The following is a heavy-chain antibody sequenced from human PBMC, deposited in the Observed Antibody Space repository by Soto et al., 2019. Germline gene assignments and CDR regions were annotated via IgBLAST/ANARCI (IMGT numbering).Heavy chain of an antibody. CDR3: VRDRADFSSTYYHYFSV. CDR1: GYSISSGSY. J-gene: IGHJ2*01. Sequence: SETLSLTCTVSGYSISSGSYWAWIRQPPGKGPEWIASIYHGGTTFYNPSLKSRITISVDTSNNQFSLKLTSVTAADTAVYYCVRDRADFSSTYYHYFSVWGRGTLVTVSS. D-gene: IGHD6-13*01. V-gene: IGHV4-38-2*02. CDR2: IYHGGTT.